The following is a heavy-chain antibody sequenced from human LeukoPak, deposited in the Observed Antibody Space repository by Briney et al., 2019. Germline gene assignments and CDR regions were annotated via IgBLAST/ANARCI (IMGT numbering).Heavy chain of an antibody. Sequence: GGSLRLSCAASGFTVSSNHVSWVRLAPGKGLEWVSIIYSGGNTYYADSVKGQFTISRDNSKNTLYLQMSSLRAEDTAVYYCIRDLGFSYSGSGTYIWGQGTMVTVSS. CDR1: GFTVSSNH. CDR3: IRDLGFSYSGSGTYI. D-gene: IGHD3-10*01. CDR2: IYSGGNT. J-gene: IGHJ3*02. V-gene: IGHV3-53*01.